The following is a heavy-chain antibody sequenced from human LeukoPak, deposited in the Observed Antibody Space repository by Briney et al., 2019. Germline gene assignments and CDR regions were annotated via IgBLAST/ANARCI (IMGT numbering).Heavy chain of an antibody. CDR1: GYSFTSYG. D-gene: IGHD6-13*01. Sequence: ASVKVSCEASGYSFTSYGISWAPQAPGQGLECMVWTSAYNDHTNYAQKAQGRVTMTTDTSTRTAYMELRSLRSDDTAVYYCAREVFNSAGFDYWGQGTLVTVSS. J-gene: IGHJ4*02. CDR3: AREVFNSAGFDY. V-gene: IGHV1-18*01. CDR2: TSAYNDHT.